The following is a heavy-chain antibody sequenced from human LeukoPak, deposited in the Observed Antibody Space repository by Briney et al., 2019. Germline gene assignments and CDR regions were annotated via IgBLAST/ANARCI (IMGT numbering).Heavy chain of an antibody. CDR3: ARGTGNYNYFDP. D-gene: IGHD5-24*01. Sequence: SETLSLTCSVSGGYIGTYYWTWIRQPHGKGLEWIGYIFHSGATKYDTSLKGRVTISLDMSKNQFSLRLNSVTATDTAVYYCARGTGNYNYFDPWGQGTLVIVSS. CDR2: IFHSGAT. CDR1: GGYIGTYY. V-gene: IGHV4-59*08. J-gene: IGHJ5*02.